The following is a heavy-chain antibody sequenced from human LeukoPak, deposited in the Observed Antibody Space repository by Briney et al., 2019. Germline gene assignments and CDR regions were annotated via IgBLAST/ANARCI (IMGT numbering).Heavy chain of an antibody. D-gene: IGHD3-10*01. Sequence: SETLSLTCTVSGYSISSGFYWGWIRQPPGKGLEWIGYIYYSGSTNYNPSLKSRVTISVDTSKNQFSLKLSSVTAADTAVYYCARVGLLWFGELKSYYMDVWGKGTTVTISS. CDR1: GYSISSGFY. V-gene: IGHV4-38-2*02. CDR3: ARVGLLWFGELKSYYMDV. J-gene: IGHJ6*03. CDR2: IYYSGST.